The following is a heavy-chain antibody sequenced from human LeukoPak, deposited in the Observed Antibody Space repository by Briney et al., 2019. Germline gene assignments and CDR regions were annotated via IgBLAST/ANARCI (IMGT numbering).Heavy chain of an antibody. CDR3: ARASTVWYYYMDV. CDR1: GFTFSSYA. CDR2: ISGSGGST. Sequence: GGSLRLSCAASGFTFSSYAMSWVRQAPGKGLEWVSAISGSGGSTYYADSVKGRFTISRDNAKNSLYLQMNSLRAEDTAVYYCARASTVWYYYMDVWGKGTTVTISS. J-gene: IGHJ6*03. V-gene: IGHV3-23*01.